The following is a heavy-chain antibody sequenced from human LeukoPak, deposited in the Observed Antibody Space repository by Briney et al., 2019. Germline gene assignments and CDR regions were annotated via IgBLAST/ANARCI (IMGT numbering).Heavy chain of an antibody. J-gene: IGHJ6*02. CDR1: GFTFDDYA. CDR2: ISWNSGSI. D-gene: IGHD3-10*01. V-gene: IGHV3-9*01. Sequence: PGRSLRLSCAASGFTFDDYAMHWVRQAPGKGLEWVSGISWNSGSIGYADSVKGRFTISRDNAKNSLYLQMNSLRAEDTALYYCAKDNGSGSYRYYYGMDVWGQGTTVTVSS. CDR3: AKDNGSGSYRYYYGMDV.